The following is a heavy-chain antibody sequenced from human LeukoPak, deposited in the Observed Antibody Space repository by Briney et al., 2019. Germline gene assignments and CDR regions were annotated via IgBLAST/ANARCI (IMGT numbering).Heavy chain of an antibody. Sequence: ASVKVSCKASRGTFSSYAISWVRQAPGQGLEWMGRIIPIFGTANYAQKFQGRVTITTDESTSTAYMELSSLRSEDTAVYYCAREAEMNWFDPWGQGTLVTVSS. CDR2: IIPIFGTA. J-gene: IGHJ5*02. CDR3: AREAEMNWFDP. V-gene: IGHV1-69*05. CDR1: RGTFSSYA.